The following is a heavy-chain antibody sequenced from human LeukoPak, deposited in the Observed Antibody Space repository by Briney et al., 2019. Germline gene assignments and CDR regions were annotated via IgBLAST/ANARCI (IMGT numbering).Heavy chain of an antibody. CDR1: GGTFSSYA. V-gene: IGHV1-69*05. CDR2: IIPIFGTA. Sequence: SVKVSCKASGGTFSSYAISWVRQAPGQGLEWMGRIIPIFGTANYAQKFQGRVTITTDESTSTAYVELSSLRSEDTAVYYCARSIAAAEYYYYYYMDVWGKGTTVTVSS. D-gene: IGHD6-13*01. CDR3: ARSIAAAEYYYYYYMDV. J-gene: IGHJ6*03.